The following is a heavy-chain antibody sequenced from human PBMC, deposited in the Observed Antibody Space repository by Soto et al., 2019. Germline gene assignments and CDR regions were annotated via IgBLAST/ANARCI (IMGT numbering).Heavy chain of an antibody. CDR2: IYYSGST. J-gene: IGHJ6*02. CDR1: GGSISSGDYY. CDR3: ARDIVVVVAATDYYYYGMDV. Sequence: QVQLQESGPGLVKPSQTLSLTCTVSGGSISSGDYYWSWIRQPPGKGLEWIGYIYYSGSTYYNPSLKSLLTISVDTSKNQFSLKLSYVTAADTAVYYCARDIVVVVAATDYYYYGMDVWGQGTTVTVSS. D-gene: IGHD2-15*01. V-gene: IGHV4-30-4*01.